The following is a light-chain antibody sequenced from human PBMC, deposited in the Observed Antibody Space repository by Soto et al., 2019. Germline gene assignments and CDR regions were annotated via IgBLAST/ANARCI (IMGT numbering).Light chain of an antibody. Sequence: DIQMTQSPSTLSASVGDRVTITCRAGEDISNYLAWYQQKPGKVPKLLIYAASSLQSGVPSRFSGTGSGTDFILTISSLQPEDVATYYCQEYKNAPLTLGGGTKVDIK. CDR2: AAS. V-gene: IGKV1-27*01. CDR3: QEYKNAPLT. CDR1: EDISNY. J-gene: IGKJ4*01.